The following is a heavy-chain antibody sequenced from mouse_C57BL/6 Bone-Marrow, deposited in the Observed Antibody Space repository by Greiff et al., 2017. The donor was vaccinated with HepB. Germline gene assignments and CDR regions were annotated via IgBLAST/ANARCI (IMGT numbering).Heavy chain of an antibody. Sequence: DVKLVESGGDLVKPGGSLKLSCAASGFTFSSYGMSWVRQTPDKRLEWVATISSGGSYTYYPDSVKGRFTISRDNAKNTLYLQMSSLKSEDTAMYYCARHKKRVVADYWGQGTTLTVSS. CDR3: ARHKKRVVADY. D-gene: IGHD1-1*01. J-gene: IGHJ2*01. CDR2: ISSGGSYT. V-gene: IGHV5-6*02. CDR1: GFTFSSYG.